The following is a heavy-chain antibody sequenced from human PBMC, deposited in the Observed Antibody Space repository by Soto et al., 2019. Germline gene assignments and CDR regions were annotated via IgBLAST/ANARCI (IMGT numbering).Heavy chain of an antibody. CDR1: GFTFSNAW. CDR3: TTLDYCTNGVCYGRAY. J-gene: IGHJ4*02. Sequence: GGSLRLSCAASGFTFSNAWMSWVRQAPGKGLEWVGRIKSKADGGTKDYAAPVKGRFTISRDDSNNTMYLQMNSLKTEDTAVYYCTTLDYCTNGVCYGRAYWGQGTLVTVSS. D-gene: IGHD2-8*01. CDR2: IKSKADGGTK. V-gene: IGHV3-15*01.